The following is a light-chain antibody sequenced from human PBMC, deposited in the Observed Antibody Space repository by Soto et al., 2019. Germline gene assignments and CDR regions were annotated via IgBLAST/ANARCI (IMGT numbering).Light chain of an antibody. V-gene: IGKV1-5*01. J-gene: IGKJ1*01. CDR3: QQYNSYST. CDR1: QSISSW. CDR2: DAS. Sequence: DIQMTQSPSTLSASVGDRGTITCRASQSISSWLAWYQQKPGKGPKLLIYDASSLESGVPSRFSGSGSGTEFTLTISSLQPDDFATYYCQQYNSYSTFGQGTKVDIK.